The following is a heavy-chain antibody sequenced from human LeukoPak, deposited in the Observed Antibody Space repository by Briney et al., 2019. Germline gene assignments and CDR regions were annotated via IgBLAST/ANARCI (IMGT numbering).Heavy chain of an antibody. V-gene: IGHV1-46*01. CDR2: INTSGSST. J-gene: IGHJ6*02. CDR3: AREHNSSPYYYGMDV. D-gene: IGHD2/OR15-2a*01. Sequence: ASVEVSFNASGYTFTSYYMHWVLQPPGQGLEWMGIINTSGSSTSYAQTFQSRVTMTRDTSTSTVYMELSSLRSADTAVYYCAREHNSSPYYYGMDVWGQGTTVTVSS. CDR1: GYTFTSYY.